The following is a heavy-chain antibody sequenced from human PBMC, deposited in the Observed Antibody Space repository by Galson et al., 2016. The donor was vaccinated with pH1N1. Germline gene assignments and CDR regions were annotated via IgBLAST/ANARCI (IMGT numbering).Heavy chain of an antibody. CDR3: ARDSSALGIDS. V-gene: IGHV4-31*03. CDR1: GDSISSGGYY. CDR2: IYYSGST. D-gene: IGHD3-10*01. Sequence: TLSLTCTVSGDSISSGGYYWSWIRQYPGRGLEWIGFIYYSGSTYYNPSLKSRVTISVGTSKNEFSLNLSSVTAADTAVYYCARDSSALGIDSWGQGTLVIVSS. J-gene: IGHJ4*02.